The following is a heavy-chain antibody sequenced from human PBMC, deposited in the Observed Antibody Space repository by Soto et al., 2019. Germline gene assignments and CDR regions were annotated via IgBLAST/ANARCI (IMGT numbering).Heavy chain of an antibody. CDR3: ARVWGSYQAPSGGAGFDT. CDR2: ISTYSGDP. D-gene: IGHD3-16*02. CDR1: GYSFTSNA. J-gene: IGHJ5*02. Sequence: ASVKVSCKTSGYSFTSNAITWVRQAPGQGLEWMGWISTYSGDPNYAQKFQGRVTMTTATSTNTAYMELRNLRSDDTAVNYCARVWGSYQAPSGGAGFDTWGQGVLVTASS. V-gene: IGHV1-18*04.